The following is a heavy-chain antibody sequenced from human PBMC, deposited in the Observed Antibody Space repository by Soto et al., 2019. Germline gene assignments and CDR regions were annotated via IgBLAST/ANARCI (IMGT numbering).Heavy chain of an antibody. CDR3: ARDARYCSGGSCYRVSGMDV. CDR2: INSDGSST. J-gene: IGHJ6*02. Sequence: LRLSCAASGFTFSSYWMHWVRQAPGKGLVWVSRINSDGSSTSYADSVKGRFTISRDNAKNTLYLQMNSLRAEDTAVYYCARDARYCSGGSCYRVSGMDVWGQGTTVTVSS. D-gene: IGHD2-15*01. V-gene: IGHV3-74*01. CDR1: GFTFSSYW.